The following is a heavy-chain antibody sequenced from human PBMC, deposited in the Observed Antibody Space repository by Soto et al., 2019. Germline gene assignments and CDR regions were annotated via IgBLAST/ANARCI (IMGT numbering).Heavy chain of an antibody. CDR2: ISAYNGNT. CDR3: GGSGGGRGGDDY. D-gene: IGHD3-16*01. CDR1: GYTFTSYG. J-gene: IGHJ4*02. Sequence: QVQLVQSGAEVKKPGASVKVSCKASGYTFTSYGISWVRQAPGQGLEWMGWISAYNGNTNYAQKLQGRVTMTTDTSRSTGDVELRRLRGDDTGVYDWGGSGGGRGGDDYWGQGTLVTVSS. V-gene: IGHV1-18*01.